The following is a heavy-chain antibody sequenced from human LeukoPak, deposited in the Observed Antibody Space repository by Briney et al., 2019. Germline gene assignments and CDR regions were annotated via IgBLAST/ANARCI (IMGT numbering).Heavy chain of an antibody. V-gene: IGHV3-74*01. D-gene: IGHD6-19*01. Sequence: GGSLRLSCAASGFTFSSYWMHWVRQAPGKGLVWASRINSDGSSTSCADSVKGRFTISRDNAKNTLYPQMNSLRAEDTAVYYCARARIAVAGRFAVAYYFDYWGQGTLVTVSS. CDR3: ARARIAVAGRFAVAYYFDY. CDR1: GFTFSSYW. J-gene: IGHJ4*02. CDR2: INSDGSST.